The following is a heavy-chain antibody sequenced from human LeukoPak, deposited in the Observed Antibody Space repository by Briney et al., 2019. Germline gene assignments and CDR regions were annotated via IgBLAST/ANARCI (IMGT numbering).Heavy chain of an antibody. J-gene: IGHJ3*02. CDR1: GFTFSSYA. V-gene: IGHV3-21*01. CDR2: ISLTSNDI. Sequence: GGSLRLSCAASGFTFSSYAMNWVRQARGKGLEWVSSISLTSNDIYYAASVRGRFIISRDNAKNLLSLQMNSLRAEDTALYYCARGDTSLQRNDALDIWGQGTMVSVSS. D-gene: IGHD2/OR15-2a*01. CDR3: ARGDTSLQRNDALDI.